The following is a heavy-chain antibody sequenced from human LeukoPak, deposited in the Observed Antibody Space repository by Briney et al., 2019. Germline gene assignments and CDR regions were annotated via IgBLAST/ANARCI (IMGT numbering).Heavy chain of an antibody. V-gene: IGHV4-38-2*02. Sequence: PSETLSLTCTVSGYSISSGYYWGWIRQPPGKGLEWIGSIYHSGSTYYSPSLKSRVTISVDTSKNQFSLKLSSVTAADTAVYYCARADGGDYFDYWGQGTLVTVSS. J-gene: IGHJ4*02. D-gene: IGHD4-23*01. CDR1: GYSISSGYY. CDR3: ARADGGDYFDY. CDR2: IYHSGST.